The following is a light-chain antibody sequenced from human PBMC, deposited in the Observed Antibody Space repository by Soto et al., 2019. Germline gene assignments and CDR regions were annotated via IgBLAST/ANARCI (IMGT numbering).Light chain of an antibody. CDR1: QSVNSNF. CDR3: QQYGNSPRT. J-gene: IGKJ2*01. Sequence: EIVLTQSPGTLSLFPGESATLSCRASQSVNSNFFAWYQQKPGQAPRLLIYAVSTRATGIPDRFTGSGSGTDFTLTISGLEPEDFAIYYCQQYGNSPRTFGQGTRLDI. V-gene: IGKV3-20*01. CDR2: AVS.